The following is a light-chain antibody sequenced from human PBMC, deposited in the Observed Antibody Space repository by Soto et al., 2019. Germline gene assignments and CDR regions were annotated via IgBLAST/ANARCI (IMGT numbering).Light chain of an antibody. J-gene: IGLJ3*02. Sequence: QSVLTQPASVSGSPGQSITISCTGTSSDVGGYNFVSWYQQHPGKAPKLMIYDVNTRPSGVSNRFSGSKSGNTASLTISGLQAEDEADYYCSSYTSISTLAVFGGGTKVTVL. V-gene: IGLV2-14*01. CDR2: DVN. CDR1: SSDVGGYNF. CDR3: SSYTSISTLAV.